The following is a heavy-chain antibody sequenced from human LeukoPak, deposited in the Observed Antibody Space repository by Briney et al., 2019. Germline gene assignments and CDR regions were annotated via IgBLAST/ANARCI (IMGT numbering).Heavy chain of an antibody. D-gene: IGHD4-17*01. Sequence: GGSLRLSCAASGFTFSSYAMSWVRQPPGKGVEWVSAMSGRGGMTYSADSVKGRITMFRDNCKETLYLQMNSLRAEDTALYYCARDYYGDSFFVSWGQGTLVTVSS. CDR3: ARDYYGDSFFVS. CDR1: GFTFSSYA. CDR2: MSGRGGMT. V-gene: IGHV3-23*01. J-gene: IGHJ4*02.